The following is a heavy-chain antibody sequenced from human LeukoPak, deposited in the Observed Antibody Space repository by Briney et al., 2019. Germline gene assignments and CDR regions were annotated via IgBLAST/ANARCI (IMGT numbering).Heavy chain of an antibody. Sequence: GGSLRLSCAASGFTFSSYEMNWVRQAPGKGLEWVSYISSSGSTIYYAYSVKGRFTISRDNAKNSLYLQMNRLRAEDTAVYYCARKGLVESYFDYWGQGTLVTVSS. CDR1: GFTFSSYE. V-gene: IGHV3-48*03. J-gene: IGHJ4*02. CDR2: ISSSGSTI. D-gene: IGHD6-19*01. CDR3: ARKGLVESYFDY.